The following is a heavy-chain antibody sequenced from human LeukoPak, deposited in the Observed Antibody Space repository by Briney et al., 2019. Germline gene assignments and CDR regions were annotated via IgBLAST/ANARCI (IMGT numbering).Heavy chain of an antibody. Sequence: SETLSLTCTVSGGSISSYYWSWIRQPAGKGLEWIGRIYTSGSTNYNPSLKSRVTMSVDTSKNQFSLKLSSVTAADTAVYYCARGRGSSEYYDFWSGQNYYYYMDVWCKGTTVTVSS. CDR3: ARGRGSSEYYDFWSGQNYYYYMDV. J-gene: IGHJ6*03. CDR1: GGSISSYY. CDR2: IYTSGST. V-gene: IGHV4-4*07. D-gene: IGHD3-3*01.